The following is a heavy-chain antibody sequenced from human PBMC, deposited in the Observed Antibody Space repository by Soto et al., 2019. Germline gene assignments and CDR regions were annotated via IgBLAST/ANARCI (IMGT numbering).Heavy chain of an antibody. V-gene: IGHV1-18*01. CDR2: SSANDGNT. J-gene: IGHJ5*02. CDR1: GYTFTIYG. CDR3: ARRRHNWFDP. Sequence: ASVKVSCKVAGYTFTIYGISWVRQAPGQGLEGKVWSSANDGNTYYSEKRQGRVTRATDTSTSSAYMEQRSLRSDDAAVCSSARRRHNWFDPWGQGTLVTVSS. D-gene: IGHD1-1*01.